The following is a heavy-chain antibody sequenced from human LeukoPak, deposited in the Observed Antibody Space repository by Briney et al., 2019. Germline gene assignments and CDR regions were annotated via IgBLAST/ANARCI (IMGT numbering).Heavy chain of an antibody. CDR3: ARETPPIAAAGANWSDP. D-gene: IGHD6-13*01. Sequence: SETLSLTCAVYGGSFSGYYWSWIRQPPGKGLEWIGEINHSGNTNYNPSLKSRVTISVDTSKNQFSLKLSSVTAADTAVYYCARETPPIAAAGANWSDPWGQGTLVTVSS. CDR1: GGSFSGYY. CDR2: INHSGNT. J-gene: IGHJ5*02. V-gene: IGHV4-34*01.